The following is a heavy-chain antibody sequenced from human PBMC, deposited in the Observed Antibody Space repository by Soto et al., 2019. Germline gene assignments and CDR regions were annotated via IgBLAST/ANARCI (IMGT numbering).Heavy chain of an antibody. CDR3: TTDSADIVVVPATFGMDV. J-gene: IGHJ6*02. V-gene: IGHV3-49*03. Sequence: SMGISCISVEFTIGEQRLSWFRQAPGKRLEWVGFIRSKAYGGTTEYAASVRGRFTISRDDSKSIAYLQMNNLRTEDTAVYHCTTDSADIVVVPATFGMDVWGQGTTVTGSS. CDR2: IRSKAYGGTT. D-gene: IGHD2-2*01. CDR1: EFTIGEQR.